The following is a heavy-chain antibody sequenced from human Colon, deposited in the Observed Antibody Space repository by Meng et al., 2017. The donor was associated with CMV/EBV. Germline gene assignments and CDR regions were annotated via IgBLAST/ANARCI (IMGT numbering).Heavy chain of an antibody. J-gene: IGHJ4*02. CDR3: VRSSGWSLFDY. D-gene: IGHD6-19*01. CDR2: IRSDGSAT. V-gene: IGHV1-2*02. CDR1: GYTFSDYY. Sequence: QVQPVKSGAGVKGPGASVKVSCKTSGYTFSDYYMHWVRQAPGQGLEWMGWIRSDGSATNYAQKFRGRVTMTRDASVSTAYMELSGLTSDDTAVYFCVRSSGWSLFDYWGPGALVTVSS.